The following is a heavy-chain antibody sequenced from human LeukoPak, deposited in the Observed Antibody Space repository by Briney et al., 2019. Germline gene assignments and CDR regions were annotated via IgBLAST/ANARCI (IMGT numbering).Heavy chain of an antibody. CDR2: IHYSGST. J-gene: IGHJ3*02. CDR3: ARPKGYDSSGYYHIDAFDI. CDR1: GGSISSYH. V-gene: IGHV4-59*08. D-gene: IGHD3-22*01. Sequence: SETLSLTCTVSGGSISSYHWIWIRQPPGKGLEWIGYIHYSGSTNYNPSLKSRVTISVDTSKNQFSLKLSSVTAADTAVYYCARPKGYDSSGYYHIDAFDIWGQGTMVTVSS.